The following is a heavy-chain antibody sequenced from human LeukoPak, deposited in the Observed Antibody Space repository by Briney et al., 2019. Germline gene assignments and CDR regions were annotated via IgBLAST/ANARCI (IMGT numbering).Heavy chain of an antibody. D-gene: IGHD3-10*01. CDR3: VSMVRGIGY. CDR1: GFTFSSYS. J-gene: IGHJ4*02. V-gene: IGHV3-21*01. Sequence: PGGSLRLSCTASGFTFSSYSMNWVRQAPGKGLEWVSSISTSSSYIYYADSVKGRFTISRDNARNSLYLQLNSLRPEDTAMYYCVSMVRGIGYWGQGTLVTVSS. CDR2: ISTSSSYI.